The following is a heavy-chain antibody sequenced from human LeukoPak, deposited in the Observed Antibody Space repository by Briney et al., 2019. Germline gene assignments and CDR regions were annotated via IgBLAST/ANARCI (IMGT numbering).Heavy chain of an antibody. J-gene: IGHJ4*02. CDR2: IYYSGST. D-gene: IGHD1-26*01. Sequence: SETLSLTCAVSGASIRSTNWWSWVRQPPGKGLEWIGSIYYSGSTFYNPSLKSRVTIPVDTSKNQFSLKLSSVTAADTAVYYCARQGSGRSSDYWGQGTLVTVSS. V-gene: IGHV4-39*01. CDR1: GASIRSTNW. CDR3: ARQGSGRSSDY.